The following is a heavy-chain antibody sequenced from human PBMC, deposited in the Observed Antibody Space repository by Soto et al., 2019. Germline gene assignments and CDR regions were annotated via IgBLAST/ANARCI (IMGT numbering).Heavy chain of an antibody. CDR3: ARDLQYYDVWSGPDRASNWFDP. CDR2: IYHSGST. D-gene: IGHD3-3*01. CDR1: GGSISSSNW. V-gene: IGHV4-4*02. Sequence: SETLTLTCAVSGGSISSSNWWSWVRQPPGKGLEWIGEIYHSGSTNYNPSLKSRVTISVDKYKNQFSLKLSSVTAAHTAVYYCARDLQYYDVWSGPDRASNWFDPWGQVTLVT. J-gene: IGHJ5*02.